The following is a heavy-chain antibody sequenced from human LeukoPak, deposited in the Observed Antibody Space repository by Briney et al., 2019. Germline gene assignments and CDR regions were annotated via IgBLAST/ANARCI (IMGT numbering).Heavy chain of an antibody. J-gene: IGHJ4*02. Sequence: GGSLRLSCAGSGFIFNNYAMHWVRQPPGKGLEWVSGISWNSGSIDYADSVKGRFTIPRDNAKNSLYLQMNSLRVEDTAFYYCAKDNRRHYTSGPNPDSLHWGQGALVTVSS. CDR2: ISWNSGSI. CDR3: AKDNRRHYTSGPNPDSLH. CDR1: GFIFNNYA. V-gene: IGHV3-9*01. D-gene: IGHD6-19*01.